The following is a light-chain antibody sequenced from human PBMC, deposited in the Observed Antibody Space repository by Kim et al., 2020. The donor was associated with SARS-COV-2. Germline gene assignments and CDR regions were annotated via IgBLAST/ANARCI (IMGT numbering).Light chain of an antibody. CDR3: AAWDDSLNGPV. V-gene: IGLV1-44*01. Sequence: QSVLTQAPSASGTPGQRVTISCSGSSSNIGSYTVNWYQRFPGTDPKFLIYSNNQRPSGVPDRFSGSKSGTSASLAISGLQSEDEADYYCAAWDDSLNGPVFGGGTQLTVL. J-gene: IGLJ3*02. CDR1: SSNIGSYT. CDR2: SNN.